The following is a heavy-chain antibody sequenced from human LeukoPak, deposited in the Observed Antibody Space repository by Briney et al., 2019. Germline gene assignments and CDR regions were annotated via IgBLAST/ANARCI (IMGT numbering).Heavy chain of an antibody. CDR1: GGSISSGSYY. J-gene: IGHJ4*02. CDR2: IYTSGST. V-gene: IGHV4-61*02. Sequence: SQTLSLTCTVSGGSISSGSYYWSWIRQPAGKGLEWIGRIYTSGSTNYNPSLKSRVTISVDTSKNQFSLKLSSVTAADTAVYYCARERGYSGYDYQDFDYWCQGTLVTVSS. D-gene: IGHD5-12*01. CDR3: ARERGYSGYDYQDFDY.